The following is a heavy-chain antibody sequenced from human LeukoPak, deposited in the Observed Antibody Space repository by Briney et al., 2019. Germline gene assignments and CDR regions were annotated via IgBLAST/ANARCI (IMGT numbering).Heavy chain of an antibody. CDR3: ARDIVVVPAAMQFYYYYGMDV. CDR2: IEQDGSEK. D-gene: IGHD2-2*01. CDR1: GFTFSSYW. J-gene: IGHJ6*02. V-gene: IGHV3-7*01. Sequence: PGGSLRLSCAASGFTFSSYWMSWVRQAPGKGLEWVANIEQDGSEKYYVDSVKGRFTISRDNAKNSLYLQMNSLRAEDTAVYYCARDIVVVPAAMQFYYYYGMDVWGQGTTVTVSS.